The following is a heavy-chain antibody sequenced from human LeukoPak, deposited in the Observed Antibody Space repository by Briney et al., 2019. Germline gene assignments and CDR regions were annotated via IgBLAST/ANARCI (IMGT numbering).Heavy chain of an antibody. CDR3: ARDWGYCSSTSCPLDY. V-gene: IGHV3-11*01. J-gene: IGHJ4*02. CDR2: SSSNGSAI. Sequence: GGSLRLSCAASGFTFSDYHMCWIRQPPRTGQEWVSYSSSNGSAIYYADSVKDRFNISRDNAKNSLYLQMNSLRAEDTAVYYCARDWGYCSSTSCPLDYWGQGTLVTVSS. CDR1: GFTFSDYH. D-gene: IGHD2-2*01.